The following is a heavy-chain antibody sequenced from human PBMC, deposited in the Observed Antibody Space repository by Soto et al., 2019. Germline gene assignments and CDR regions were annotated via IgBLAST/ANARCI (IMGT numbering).Heavy chain of an antibody. Sequence: ASVKVSCKASGGTFSSYAISWVRQAPGQGLEWMGGIIPIFGTANYAQKFQGRVTITADKSTSTAYMELSSLRSEDTAVYYCASSGNSNIMSYYYYGMDVWGQGTTGTVS. D-gene: IGHD1-7*01. CDR3: ASSGNSNIMSYYYYGMDV. CDR1: GGTFSSYA. V-gene: IGHV1-69*06. J-gene: IGHJ6*02. CDR2: IIPIFGTA.